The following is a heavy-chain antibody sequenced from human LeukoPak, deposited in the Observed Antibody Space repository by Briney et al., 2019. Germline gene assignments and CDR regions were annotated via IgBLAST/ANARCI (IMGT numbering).Heavy chain of an antibody. J-gene: IGHJ4*02. V-gene: IGHV1-18*01. CDR3: AREYCSSTSCPTRGYFDY. CDR2: ISAYNGNT. CDR1: GYTFTSYG. D-gene: IGHD2-2*01. Sequence: ASVKVSCKASGYTFTSYGISWVRQAPGQGLEWMGWISAYNGNTNYAQKLQGRVTMTTDTSTSTAYMELRSLRSDDTAVYYCAREYCSSTSCPTRGYFDYWGQGTLVTVSS.